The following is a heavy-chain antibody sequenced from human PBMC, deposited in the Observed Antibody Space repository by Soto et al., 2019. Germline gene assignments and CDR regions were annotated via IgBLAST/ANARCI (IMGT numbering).Heavy chain of an antibody. D-gene: IGHD1-26*01. CDR2: ISSSSSYT. CDR1: GFTFSDYY. V-gene: IGHV3-11*05. J-gene: IGHJ6*02. Sequence: PVGSLRLSCAASGFTFSDYYMSWIRQAPGKGLEWVSYISSSSSYTNYADSVKGRFTISRDNAKNSLYLQMNSLRAEDTAVYYCARDHGIVGATRGYYYYYGMDVWGQGTTVTVSS. CDR3: ARDHGIVGATRGYYYYYGMDV.